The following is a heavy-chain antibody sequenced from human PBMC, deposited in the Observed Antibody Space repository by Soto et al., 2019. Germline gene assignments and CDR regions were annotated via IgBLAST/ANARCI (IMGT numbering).Heavy chain of an antibody. J-gene: IGHJ3*02. CDR1: GLTFSSSW. V-gene: IGHV3-15*07. CDR3: TTGTKANYGGKSEFDI. D-gene: IGHD3-16*01. CDR2: IKSKTDAGTT. Sequence: EVQLVESGGGLVKFGGSLRLSCAASGLTFSSSWMNWVRQAPGKGLEWVGRIKSKTDAGTTDFAAPAEGRFTISRDDSQNTLDLQMNNLKTEDTAGDYGTTGTKANYGGKSEFDIRGRGTMVTVSS.